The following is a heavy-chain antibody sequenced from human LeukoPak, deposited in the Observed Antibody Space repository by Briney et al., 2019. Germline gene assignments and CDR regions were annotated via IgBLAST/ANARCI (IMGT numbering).Heavy chain of an antibody. Sequence: SETLSLTCTVSGGSISSSSYYWAWIRQPPGKGLEWIGSIFYSGTTFYNPSLKSRVTIFVDTSKNQFSLNLTSVTAADTAVYYCARRDIVTTINTWGQGTLVTVSS. CDR1: GGSISSSSYY. J-gene: IGHJ4*02. D-gene: IGHD5-12*01. V-gene: IGHV4-39*01. CDR2: IFYSGTT. CDR3: ARRDIVTTINT.